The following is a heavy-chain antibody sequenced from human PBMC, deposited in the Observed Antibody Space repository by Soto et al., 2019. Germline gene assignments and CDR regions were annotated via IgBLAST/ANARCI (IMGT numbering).Heavy chain of an antibody. J-gene: IGHJ6*02. D-gene: IGHD6-6*01. CDR3: ARDLGSSPYYYYYGMDV. CDR2: INAGNGNT. V-gene: IGHV1-3*01. Sequence: ASVKVSCKASGYTFTSYAMHWVRKAPGQRLEWMGWINAGNGNTKYSQKFQGRVTITRDTSASTAYMELSSLRSEDTAVYYCARDLGSSPYYYYYGMDVWGQGTTVTVSS. CDR1: GYTFTSYA.